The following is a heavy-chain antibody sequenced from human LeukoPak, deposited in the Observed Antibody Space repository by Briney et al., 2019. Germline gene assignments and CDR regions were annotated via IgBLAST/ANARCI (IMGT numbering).Heavy chain of an antibody. D-gene: IGHD6-13*01. J-gene: IGHJ6*02. V-gene: IGHV3-43*01. CDR2: ISWDGGST. CDR3: AKDGEAAAGKTLPRGIRGNYYYGMDV. Sequence: GGALRLSCAASGFTFDDYTMHGVRHAPGKGVEGVSLISWDGGSTYYADSVKGRFTISRDNSKNSLYLQMNSLRTEDTALYYCAKDGEAAAGKTLPRGIRGNYYYGMDVWGQGTTVTVSS. CDR1: GFTFDDYT.